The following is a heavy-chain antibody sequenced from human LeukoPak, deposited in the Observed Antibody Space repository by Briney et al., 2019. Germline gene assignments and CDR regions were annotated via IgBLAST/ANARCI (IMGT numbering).Heavy chain of an antibody. CDR3: ARADCGGDCYSLDY. D-gene: IGHD2-21*02. Sequence: PGGSLRLSCAASGFTVSSNYMSWVRQAPGKGLEWVSVIYSGGSTYYADSVKGRFTISRDNSKNTLYLQMNSLRAEDTAVYYCARADCGGDCYSLDYWGQGTLVTVSS. CDR1: GFTVSSNY. V-gene: IGHV3-53*01. CDR2: IYSGGST. J-gene: IGHJ4*02.